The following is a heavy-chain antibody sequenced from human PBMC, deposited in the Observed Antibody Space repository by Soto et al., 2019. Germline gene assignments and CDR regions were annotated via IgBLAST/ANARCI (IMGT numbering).Heavy chain of an antibody. J-gene: IGHJ4*02. V-gene: IGHV4-30-4*01. CDR2: IYYSGST. Sequence: SETLSLTCTVSGGSISSGDYYWSWIRQPPGKGLEWIGYIYYSGSTYYNPPLKSRVTISVDTSKNQFSLKLSSVTAADTAVYYCARAHAVLRFLEWLSMFDYWGQGTLVTVSS. D-gene: IGHD3-3*01. CDR1: GGSISSGDYY. CDR3: ARAHAVLRFLEWLSMFDY.